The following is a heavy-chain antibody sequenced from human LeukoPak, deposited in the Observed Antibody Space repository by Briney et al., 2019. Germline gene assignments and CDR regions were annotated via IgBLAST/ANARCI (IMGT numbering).Heavy chain of an antibody. Sequence: GGSWRLSCAASGSTFGSYGMSGVRKAPGKGREWVAKIKQDGSEKYYVDSVKGRFTISRDNAKNSLYLQMNSLRAEDTAVYYCARECSGGSCYVDYWGQGTLVTVSS. D-gene: IGHD2-15*01. CDR3: ARECSGGSCYVDY. J-gene: IGHJ4*02. V-gene: IGHV3-7*01. CDR2: IKQDGSEK. CDR1: GSTFGSYG.